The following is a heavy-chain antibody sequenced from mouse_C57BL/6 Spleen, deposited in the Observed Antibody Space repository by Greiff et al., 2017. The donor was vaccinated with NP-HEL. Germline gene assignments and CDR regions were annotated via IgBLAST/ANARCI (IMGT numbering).Heavy chain of an antibody. V-gene: IGHV1-82*01. J-gene: IGHJ4*01. CDR3: ARNWDGYYYAMDD. Sequence: QVQLKESGPELVKPGASVKISCKASGYAFSSSWMNWVKQRPGKGLEWIGRIYPGDGDTNYNGKFKGKATLTADKSSSTAYMQLSSLTSEYSAVYFGARNWDGYYYAMDDWGQGTSVTVSS. CDR2: IYPGDGDT. D-gene: IGHD4-1*01. CDR1: GYAFSSSW.